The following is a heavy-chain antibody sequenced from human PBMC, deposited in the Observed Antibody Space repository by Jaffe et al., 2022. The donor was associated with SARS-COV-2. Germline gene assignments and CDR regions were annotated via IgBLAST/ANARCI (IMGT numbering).Heavy chain of an antibody. CDR3: ARDFICGAYCSSTSWGPADV. D-gene: IGHD2-2*01. V-gene: IGHV3-74*01. Sequence: EVQLVESGGGLVQPGGSLRLSCAASGFTFSSYWMHWVRQAPGKGLVWVSRINSDGSSTSYADSVKGRFTISRDNAKNTLYLQMNSLRAEDTAVYYCARDFICGAYCSSTSWGPADVWGQGTTVTVSS. CDR2: INSDGSST. CDR1: GFTFSSYW. J-gene: IGHJ6*02.